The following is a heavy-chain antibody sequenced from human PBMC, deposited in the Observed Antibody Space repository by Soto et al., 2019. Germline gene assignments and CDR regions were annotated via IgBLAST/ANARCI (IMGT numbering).Heavy chain of an antibody. V-gene: IGHV3-9*01. CDR1: GFTFDDYA. D-gene: IGHD6-6*01. J-gene: IGHJ4*02. CDR2: ISWNSGSI. CDR3: ARKGVAARPDSLTHFDY. Sequence: PGGSLRLSCAASGFTFDDYAMHWVRQAPGKGLEWVSGISWNSGSIGYADSVKGRFTISRDNAKNSLYLQMSSLRAEDTALYYCARKGVAARPDSLTHFDYWGQGTLVTVSS.